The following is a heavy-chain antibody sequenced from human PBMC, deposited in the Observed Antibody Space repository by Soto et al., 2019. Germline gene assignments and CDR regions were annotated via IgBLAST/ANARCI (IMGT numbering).Heavy chain of an antibody. CDR2: IYYSGST. V-gene: IGHV4-59*12. CDR1: GGSISSYY. D-gene: IGHD4-17*01. CDR3: ARETYGDYVGYFDP. Sequence: TSETLSLTCTVSGGSISSYYWSWIRQHPGKGLEWIGYIYYSGSTYYNPSLKSRVTISVDRSKNQFSLKLSSVTAADTAVYYCARETYGDYVGYFDPWGQGTLVTVSS. J-gene: IGHJ5*02.